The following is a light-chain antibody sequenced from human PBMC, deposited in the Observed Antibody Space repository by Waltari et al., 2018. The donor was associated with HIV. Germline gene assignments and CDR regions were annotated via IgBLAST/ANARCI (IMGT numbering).Light chain of an antibody. Sequence: SSELTQPPSVSVSPGQPASITCSGDKLGYKYACWYQQKPGQSPVLVIYQDSKRPSGIPERFSGSNSGNTATLTISGTQAMDEADYYCQAWDSSTVVFGGGTKLTVL. CDR2: QDS. CDR1: KLGYKY. V-gene: IGLV3-1*01. CDR3: QAWDSSTVV. J-gene: IGLJ2*01.